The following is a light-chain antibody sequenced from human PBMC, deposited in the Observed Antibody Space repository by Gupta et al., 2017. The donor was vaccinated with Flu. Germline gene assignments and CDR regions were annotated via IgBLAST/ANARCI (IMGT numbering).Light chain of an antibody. V-gene: IGKV1-33*01. Sequence: PSSLSASVGDRVTITCQASQEISNYLNWYQQKPAKAPNVLISDVSKVKTGVPSRFSGSGFGTNFTLTISSLQPEDIATYYCLQDANLPLAFGRGTKVEIK. CDR1: QEISNY. CDR3: LQDANLPLA. CDR2: DVS. J-gene: IGKJ4*01.